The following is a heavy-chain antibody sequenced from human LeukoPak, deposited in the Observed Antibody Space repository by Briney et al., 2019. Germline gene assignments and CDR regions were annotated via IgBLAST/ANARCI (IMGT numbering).Heavy chain of an antibody. D-gene: IGHD6-13*01. CDR1: GFTFSNAW. CDR3: TTGGIAAPALTDFDY. CDR2: IKSKTDGGTT. J-gene: IGHJ4*02. Sequence: PGGSLRLSCAASGFTFSNAWMSWVRQAPGKGLEWVGRIKSKTDGGTTDYAAPVKGRFTISRDDSKNTLYLQMNSLKTEDTAVYYCTTGGIAAPALTDFDYWGQGTLVTVSS. V-gene: IGHV3-15*01.